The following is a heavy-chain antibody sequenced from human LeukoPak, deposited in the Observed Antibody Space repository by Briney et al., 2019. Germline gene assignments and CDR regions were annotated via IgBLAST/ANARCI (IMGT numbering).Heavy chain of an antibody. CDR2: IKQDGSEK. CDR3: ARDKQAEDNFDY. D-gene: IGHD1/OR15-1a*01. CDR1: GFTFSSYW. J-gene: IGHJ4*02. V-gene: IGHV3-7*01. Sequence: GGSLRLSCAVSGFTFSSYWMSWVRQAPGKGLEWVANIKQDGSEKYYVDSVKGRFTISRDNAKNSLYLQMNSLRAEDTAVYYCARDKQAEDNFDYWGQGTLVTVSS.